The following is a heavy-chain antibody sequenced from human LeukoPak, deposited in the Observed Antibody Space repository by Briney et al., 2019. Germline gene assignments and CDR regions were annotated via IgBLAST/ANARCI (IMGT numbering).Heavy chain of an antibody. CDR1: GGSISGYY. CDR3: ARHMAVRGFIITYFDY. D-gene: IGHD3-10*01. J-gene: IGHJ4*02. V-gene: IGHV4-59*08. Sequence: SETLSLTCTVSGGSISGYYWSWIRQPPGKGLEWIGYIYFRGSTNYNPSLKSRVTISVDTSKNQFSLRPNSVTAADTAVYYCARHMAVRGFIITYFDYWGQGTLVTVSS. CDR2: IYFRGST.